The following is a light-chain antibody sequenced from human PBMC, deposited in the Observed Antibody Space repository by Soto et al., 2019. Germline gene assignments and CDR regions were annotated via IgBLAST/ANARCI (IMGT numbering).Light chain of an antibody. CDR2: AAS. Sequence: DIQMTQSPSSLYAYVGDRVSITCRASQGITNYLAWYQQKAGKAPKLLIYAASTLESGVPSRFSGSGSGTDFTLTLSSLQPEEVATYYCQKYDSAPTFGLGPKVDIK. CDR3: QKYDSAPT. J-gene: IGKJ1*01. CDR1: QGITNY. V-gene: IGKV1-27*01.